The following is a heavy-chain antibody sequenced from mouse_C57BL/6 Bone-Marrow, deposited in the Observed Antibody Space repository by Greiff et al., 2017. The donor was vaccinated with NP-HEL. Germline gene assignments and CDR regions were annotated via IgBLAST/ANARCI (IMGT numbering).Heavy chain of an antibody. Sequence: VQLQESGAELVRPGTSVKVSCKASGYAFTNYLIEWVKQRPGQGLEWIGVINPGSGGTNYNEKFTGKATLTADKSSSTAYMQLSSLTSEDSAVYFCALITTVVATNFDVWGTGTTVTVSS. V-gene: IGHV1-54*01. CDR1: GYAFTNYL. J-gene: IGHJ1*03. CDR3: ALITTVVATNFDV. D-gene: IGHD1-1*01. CDR2: INPGSGGT.